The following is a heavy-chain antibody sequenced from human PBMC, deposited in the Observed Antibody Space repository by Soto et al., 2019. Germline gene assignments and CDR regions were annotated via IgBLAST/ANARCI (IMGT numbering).Heavy chain of an antibody. CDR2: INHSGST. D-gene: IGHD5-12*01. Sequence: SETLSLTCAVYGGSFSGYYWSWIRQPPGKGLEWIGEINHSGSTNYNPSLKSRVTITVDTSKNQFSLKLSSVTAADTVVYYCARGPRYSGYDRNFDYWGQGTLVTVSS. J-gene: IGHJ4*02. CDR3: ARGPRYSGYDRNFDY. CDR1: GGSFSGYY. V-gene: IGHV4-34*01.